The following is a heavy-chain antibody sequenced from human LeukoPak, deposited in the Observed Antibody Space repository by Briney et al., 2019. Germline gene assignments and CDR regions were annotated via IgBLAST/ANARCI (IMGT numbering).Heavy chain of an antibody. CDR3: ARDDSSGPKHPYYFDY. Sequence: KSGGSLRLSCAASGFTFSSYSMNWVRQAPGKGLEWVSSISSSSSYIYYADSVKGRFTISRDNAKNSLYLQMNSLRAEDTAVYYCARDDSSGPKHPYYFDYWGQGTLVTVSS. CDR1: GFTFSSYS. J-gene: IGHJ4*02. V-gene: IGHV3-21*01. CDR2: ISSSSSYI. D-gene: IGHD3-22*01.